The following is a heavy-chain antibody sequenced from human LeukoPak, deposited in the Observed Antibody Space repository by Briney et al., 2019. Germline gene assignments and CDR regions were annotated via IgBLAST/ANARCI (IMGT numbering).Heavy chain of an antibody. J-gene: IGHJ6*03. V-gene: IGHV1-69*06. CDR1: GGTFSSYA. CDR3: ARDPGYFGYYYYMDV. Sequence: ASVKVSCKASGGTFSSYAISWVRQAPGQGLEWMGGIVPIFGTANYAQKFQGRVTITAGKSTSTAYMELSSLRSEDTAVYYCARDPGYFGYYYYMDVWGKGTTVTVSS. CDR2: IVPIFGTA. D-gene: IGHD2/OR15-2a*01.